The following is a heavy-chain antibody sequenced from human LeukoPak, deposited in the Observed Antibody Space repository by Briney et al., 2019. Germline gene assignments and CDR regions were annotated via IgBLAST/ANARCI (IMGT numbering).Heavy chain of an antibody. CDR2: FDPEDGET. CDR1: GYTLTELS. Sequence: ASVKVSCKVSGYTLTELSMHWVRQAPGKGLEWMGGFDPEDGETIYAQKFQGRVTMTEDTSTDTAYMELSSLRSGDTAVYYCATGGQLAGSGGRTPSDFDYWGQGTLVTVSS. V-gene: IGHV1-24*01. J-gene: IGHJ4*02. D-gene: IGHD2-15*01. CDR3: ATGGQLAGSGGRTPSDFDY.